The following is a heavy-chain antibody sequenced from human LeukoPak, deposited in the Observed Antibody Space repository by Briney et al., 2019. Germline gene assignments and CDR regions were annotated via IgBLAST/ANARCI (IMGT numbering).Heavy chain of an antibody. CDR3: AIDYGQRYFGYYTS. D-gene: IGHD3-9*01. CDR1: GGSFSGYY. Sequence: SETLSLTCAVHGGSFSGYYWSWIRRPPGKGLGWIGESNHRGSTNYNPSIKSRVTIALDSSKNQFSLKLSSVTAADTAVYYCAIDYGQRYFGYYTSWGQGTLVTVS. J-gene: IGHJ5*02. V-gene: IGHV4-34*01. CDR2: SNHRGST.